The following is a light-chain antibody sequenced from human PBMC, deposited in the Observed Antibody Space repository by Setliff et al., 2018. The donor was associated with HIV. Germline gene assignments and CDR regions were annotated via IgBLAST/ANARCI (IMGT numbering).Light chain of an antibody. V-gene: IGLV2-14*01. J-gene: IGLJ2*01. CDR3: SSYTGTNTLVVL. Sequence: SVLAQPASVSGSPGQSITISCTGTSSDVGGYNYVSWYQQHPGKAPKLLIYEVTDRPSGVSNRFSGSKSGNTASLTISGLQAEDAADYYCSSYTGTNTLVVLFGGGTKVTVL. CDR1: SSDVGGYNY. CDR2: EVT.